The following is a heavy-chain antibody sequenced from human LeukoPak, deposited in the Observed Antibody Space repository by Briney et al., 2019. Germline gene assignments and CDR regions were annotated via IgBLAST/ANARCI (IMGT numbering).Heavy chain of an antibody. CDR1: GGSISSSSFY. CDR2: IYSSGST. V-gene: IGHV4-39*01. D-gene: IGHD3-22*01. Sequence: PSETLSLTCTVSGGSISSSSFYWGWIRQPPGKELEWIGSIYSSGSTYYNPSLKSRVTISVDTSKNQFSLKLSSVTAADTALYYCARDYFDSSGLDYWGQGTLVTVSS. J-gene: IGHJ4*02. CDR3: ARDYFDSSGLDY.